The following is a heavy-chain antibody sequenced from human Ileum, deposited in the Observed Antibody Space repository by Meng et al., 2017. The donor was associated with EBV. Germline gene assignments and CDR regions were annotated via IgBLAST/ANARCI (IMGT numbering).Heavy chain of an antibody. V-gene: IGHV4-30-4*01. J-gene: IGHJ4*02. D-gene: IGHD2-21*01. CDR1: GGSISSGDYY. Sequence: GQLQESGPGLVEAWRTLSLTCTVSGGSISSGDYYWSWIRQPPGKGLEWIGYIYNSGSTYYNPSLKSRVTISVDTSKNQFSLKLRFVTAADTAVYYCAREGRSHQVGVSVYWGQGNLVTVSS. CDR3: AREGRSHQVGVSVY. CDR2: IYNSGST.